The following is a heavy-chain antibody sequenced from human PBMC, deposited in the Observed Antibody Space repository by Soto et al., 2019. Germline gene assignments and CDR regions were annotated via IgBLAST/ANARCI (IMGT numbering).Heavy chain of an antibody. D-gene: IGHD3-22*01. CDR3: ARGPDRSGFYLFDY. J-gene: IGHJ4*02. Sequence: GASVKVSCKASGGTFSNHAISWVRQAPGQGPEWMGGIIPIPGTINYAQKFQGRVTITADESMTTAYMELTSLRYEDTAVYYCARGPDRSGFYLFDYWGQGTLVTVSS. CDR1: GGTFSNHA. V-gene: IGHV1-69*13. CDR2: IIPIPGTI.